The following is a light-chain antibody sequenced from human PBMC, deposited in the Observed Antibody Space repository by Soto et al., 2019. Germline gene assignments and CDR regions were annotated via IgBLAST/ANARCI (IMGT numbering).Light chain of an antibody. CDR2: EVS. CDR3: SSYASSSTIV. CDR1: SSDVGNYNY. Sequence: QSALTQPASVSGSPGQSIAISCTGTSSDVGNYNYVSWYQHHPGKVPKLMIYEVSNRPSGISDRFSGSKSGNTASLTISGLQPDDEADYYCSSYASSSTIVFGGGTTLTVL. J-gene: IGLJ2*01. V-gene: IGLV2-14*01.